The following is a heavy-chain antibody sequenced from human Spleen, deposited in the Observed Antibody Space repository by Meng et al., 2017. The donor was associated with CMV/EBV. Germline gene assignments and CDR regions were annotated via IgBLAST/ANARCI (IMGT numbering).Heavy chain of an antibody. CDR2: IIPIFGTA. Sequence: SVKVSCKASGGTFSSYAISWVRQAPGQGLEWMGGIIPIFGTANYAQKFQGRATITTDESTSTAYMELSSLRSEDTAVYYCARDSRGSTWYLLAGYYYGSGVWGQGTTVTVSS. D-gene: IGHD6-13*01. CDR3: ARDSRGSTWYLLAGYYYGSGV. CDR1: GGTFSSYA. J-gene: IGHJ6*02. V-gene: IGHV1-69*05.